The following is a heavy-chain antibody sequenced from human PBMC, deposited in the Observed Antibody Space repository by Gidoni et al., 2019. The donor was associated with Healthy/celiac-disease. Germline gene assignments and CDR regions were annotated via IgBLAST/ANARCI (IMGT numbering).Heavy chain of an antibody. CDR2: IIPIFGTA. D-gene: IGHD6-6*01. V-gene: IGHV1-69*01. Sequence: VQLVQSGAEVKKPGSSVKVSCKASGGTFRSYAISWGRQAPGQGIEWMGGIIPIFGTATDAHKFQGRVTITADEATSTGYRELSSLRSEDTAVYYCASGIAARLSGYFQHWGQGTLVTVSS. CDR3: ASGIAARLSGYFQH. CDR1: GGTFRSYA. J-gene: IGHJ1*01.